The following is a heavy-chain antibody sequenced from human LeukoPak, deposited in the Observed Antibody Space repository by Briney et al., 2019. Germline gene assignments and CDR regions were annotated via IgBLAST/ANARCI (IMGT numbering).Heavy chain of an antibody. V-gene: IGHV3-74*01. Sequence: GSLRLSCAASGFTFSRYWMHWVRQAPGKGLVWVSRINSDGSSTSYADSVKGRFTISRDNAKNTLYLQMNSLRAEDTAVYYCARDSGLTTVTTYWDYWGQGTLVTVSS. CDR2: INSDGSST. D-gene: IGHD4-17*01. CDR3: ARDSGLTTVTTYWDY. CDR1: GFTFSRYW. J-gene: IGHJ4*02.